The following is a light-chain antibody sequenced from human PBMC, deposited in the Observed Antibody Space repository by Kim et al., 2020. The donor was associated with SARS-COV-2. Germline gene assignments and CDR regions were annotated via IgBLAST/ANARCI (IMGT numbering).Light chain of an antibody. Sequence: ASVGDRVTITCRASQDINNILAWYQHKPGKAPKLLITAASSLESGVPSRFSGSGSGTHFTLTINSLQLEDFATYFCQQLISYPITFGQGTRLEIK. CDR3: QQLISYPIT. CDR1: QDINNI. J-gene: IGKJ5*01. CDR2: AAS. V-gene: IGKV1-13*02.